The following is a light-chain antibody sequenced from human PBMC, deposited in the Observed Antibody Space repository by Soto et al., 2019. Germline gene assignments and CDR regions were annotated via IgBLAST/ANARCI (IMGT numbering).Light chain of an antibody. CDR1: ISNIGADYV. J-gene: IGLJ3*02. CDR3: QSYDSSLTGYWV. Sequence: QSVLTQPPSLSGAPGQTVTISCTGTISNIGADYVVHWYQHLPGTAPKLLIYGNDKRPSGVPGRFSGAKSGSSASLAITGLQAEDEADYYCQSYDSSLTGYWVFGGGTKLTVL. CDR2: GND. V-gene: IGLV1-40*01.